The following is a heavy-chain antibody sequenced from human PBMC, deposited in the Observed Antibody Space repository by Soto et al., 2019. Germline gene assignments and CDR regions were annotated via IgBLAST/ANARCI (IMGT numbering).Heavy chain of an antibody. CDR2: ISGSGSST. J-gene: IGHJ5*02. Sequence: GGSLSLSCAASGFTFSSYAMKWVRQPPGKGLEWVSSISGSGSSTHYVDSVKGRFTISRDNSKTTLYLQMNSLRAEDTAVYYCAKRSYGDYNSWGQGTLVTVSS. D-gene: IGHD4-17*01. V-gene: IGHV3-23*01. CDR1: GFTFSSYA. CDR3: AKRSYGDYNS.